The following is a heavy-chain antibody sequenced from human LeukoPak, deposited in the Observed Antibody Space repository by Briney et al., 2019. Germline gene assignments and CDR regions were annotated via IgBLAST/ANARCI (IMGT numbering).Heavy chain of an antibody. J-gene: IGHJ4*02. V-gene: IGHV3-66*01. CDR2: FYSGGST. CDR3: ARDLFYDSSGYYASDS. CDR1: GFTVSSNY. D-gene: IGHD3-22*01. Sequence: GGSLRLSCVASGFTVSSNYMSWVRQAPGKGLEWLSVFYSGGSTYYADSVKGRFTISRDNAKNTLYLQMNSLRAEDTAVYYCARDLFYDSSGYYASDSWGQGTLVTVSS.